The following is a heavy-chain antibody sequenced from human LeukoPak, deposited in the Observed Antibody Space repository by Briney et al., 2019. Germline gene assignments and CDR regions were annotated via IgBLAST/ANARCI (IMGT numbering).Heavy chain of an antibody. D-gene: IGHD3-16*01. CDR2: IYTSGST. CDR1: GGSISRGSYD. J-gene: IGHJ4*02. CDR3: AREEYYDYVWGSYQNYFDY. Sequence: PSQTLSLTCTVSGGSISRGSYDWSWIRQPAGKGLEWIGRIYTSGSTNYNPSLKSRVTISVDTSKNQFSLKLSSVPAADTAVYYCAREEYYDYVWGSYQNYFDYWGQGTLVTVSS. V-gene: IGHV4-61*02.